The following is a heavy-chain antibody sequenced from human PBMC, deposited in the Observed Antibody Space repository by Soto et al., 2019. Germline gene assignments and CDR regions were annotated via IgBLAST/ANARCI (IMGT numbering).Heavy chain of an antibody. D-gene: IGHD4-17*01. Sequence: QVHLVESGGGVVQPGRSLRLSCEVSGFSLTSYGMHWVRQTPGQGLEWVAVIWCDGGNKYYADSVKGRFTISRDRSRNTMFLQMTSLRVKDTGVYYCVREDPGDYARRFPNWGQGTLVNVSS. J-gene: IGHJ1*01. V-gene: IGHV3-33*01. CDR2: IWCDGGNK. CDR1: GFSLTSYG. CDR3: VREDPGDYARRFPN.